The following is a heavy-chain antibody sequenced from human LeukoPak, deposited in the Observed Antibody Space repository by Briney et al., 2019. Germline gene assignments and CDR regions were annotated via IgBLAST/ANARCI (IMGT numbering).Heavy chain of an antibody. CDR1: GFTFSSYA. CDR2: ISYDGSNK. V-gene: IGHV3-30-3*01. CDR3: ASSRHCSSTSRYDLDY. J-gene: IGHJ4*02. Sequence: GRSLRLSCAASGFTFSSYAMHWVRQAPGKGLEWVAVISYDGSNKYYADSVKGRFTISRDNSKNTLYLQMNSLRAEDTAVYYCASSRHCSSTSRYDLDYWGQGTLVTVSS. D-gene: IGHD2-2*01.